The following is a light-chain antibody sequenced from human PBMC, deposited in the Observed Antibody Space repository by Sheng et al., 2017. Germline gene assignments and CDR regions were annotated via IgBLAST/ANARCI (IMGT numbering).Light chain of an antibody. J-gene: IGKJ4*01. CDR1: QSVSSNY. CDR3: QHRSNWPLT. V-gene: IGKV3-11*01. CDR2: DAS. Sequence: EIVLTQSPGTLSLSPGERATLSCRASQSVSSNYLAWFQQKPGQSPRLLIYDASNRATGIPSRFSGSGSGTDFTLTISSLEPEDFAVYYCQHRSNWPLTFGGGTKVEI.